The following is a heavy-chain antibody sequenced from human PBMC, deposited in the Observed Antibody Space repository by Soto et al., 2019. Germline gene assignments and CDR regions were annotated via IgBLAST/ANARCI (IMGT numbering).Heavy chain of an antibody. Sequence: ASVKVSCKASGYTFTSYGISRVRQAPGQGLEWMGWISPYNGTTNYAQKLQGRVTMTTDTSTSTAYMVLRSLRADDTAVYYCARGVVLAAYYYYYGMDVWGQGTTVTVSS. D-gene: IGHD2-15*01. CDR1: GYTFTSYG. V-gene: IGHV1-18*04. CDR2: ISPYNGTT. J-gene: IGHJ6*02. CDR3: ARGVVLAAYYYYYGMDV.